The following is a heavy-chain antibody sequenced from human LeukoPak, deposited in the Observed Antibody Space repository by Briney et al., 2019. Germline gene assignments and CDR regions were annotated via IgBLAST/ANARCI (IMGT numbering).Heavy chain of an antibody. CDR1: LGTSSSYA. V-gene: IGHV1-69*10. Sequence: SVKVSCEDSLGTSSSYAISWVRPAPAQGLEWMGGIIPILGIANYAQKIQGRVTITADKSTSTAYMELSSLRSEDTSVYYCARDGVTIAVAVDFDYWGQGTLVTVSS. D-gene: IGHD6-19*01. J-gene: IGHJ4*02. CDR2: IIPILGIA. CDR3: ARDGVTIAVAVDFDY.